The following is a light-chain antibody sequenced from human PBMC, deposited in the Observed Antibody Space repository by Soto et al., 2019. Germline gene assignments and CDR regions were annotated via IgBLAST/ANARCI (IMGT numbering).Light chain of an antibody. Sequence: DIQMTQSPSSLSASVGDSVTMTCQASQDIKHFLNWYQQKPGKAPKLLIYDAFKLDTGVPSRFSGSGSGTDFTFTISSLQPEDIATYFCQQYDSLPPTFGGGTKVEI. CDR3: QQYDSLPPT. CDR2: DAF. V-gene: IGKV1-33*01. J-gene: IGKJ4*02. CDR1: QDIKHF.